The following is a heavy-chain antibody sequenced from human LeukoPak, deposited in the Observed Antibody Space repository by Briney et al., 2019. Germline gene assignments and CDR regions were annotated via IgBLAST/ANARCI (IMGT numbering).Heavy chain of an antibody. V-gene: IGHV7-4-1*02. Sequence: GASVKISCKASGYTFTSYAMNWVRQAPGQGLEWMGWINTNTGNPTYAQGFTGRFVFSLDTSVSTAYLQISSLKAEDTAVYYCARAPLSPWIYYGMDVWGQGTTVTVSS. D-gene: IGHD2-2*03. CDR2: INTNTGNP. J-gene: IGHJ6*02. CDR3: ARAPLSPWIYYGMDV. CDR1: GYTFTSYA.